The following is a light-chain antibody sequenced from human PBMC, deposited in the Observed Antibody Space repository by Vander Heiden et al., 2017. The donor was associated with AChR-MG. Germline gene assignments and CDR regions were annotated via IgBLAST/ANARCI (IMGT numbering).Light chain of an antibody. CDR1: SSNIGNNY. J-gene: IGLJ2*01. CDR3: GTWDSSLSAVV. CDR2: ENN. Sequence: QSVLTQPPSVSAAPGQKVTIPCSGSSSNIGNNYVSWYQQLPGTAPKLRIYENNKRPSGIPDRFSGSKSGTSATLGITGLQTGDEADYYCGTWDSSLSAVVFGGGTKLTVL. V-gene: IGLV1-51*02.